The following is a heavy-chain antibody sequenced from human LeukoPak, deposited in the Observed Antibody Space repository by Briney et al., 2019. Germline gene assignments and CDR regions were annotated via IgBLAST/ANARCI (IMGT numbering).Heavy chain of an antibody. CDR3: ARATYCSGDSCYSGIFDY. J-gene: IGHJ4*02. D-gene: IGHD2-15*01. CDR2: ISASGST. V-gene: IGHV4-4*07. Sequence: KPSETLSLTCTVSGGSISSSCWSWIRQPGGKGLEWIGRISASGSTNYTPSLKSRVTMSVDTSKNQFSLRLSSVTAADTAVYYCARATYCSGDSCYSGIFDYWGQGTLVTVSS. CDR1: GGSISSSC.